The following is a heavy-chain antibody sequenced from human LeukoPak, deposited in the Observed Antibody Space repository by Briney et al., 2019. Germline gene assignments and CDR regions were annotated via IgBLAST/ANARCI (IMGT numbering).Heavy chain of an antibody. D-gene: IGHD6-13*01. CDR3: AKSFGYSRSWFDY. CDR1: GFTFSSYA. V-gene: IGHV3-23*01. J-gene: IGHJ4*02. Sequence: GGSLRLSCAASGFTFSSYAMSWACQAPGKGLEWVSGISGNGGGTYYADSVKGRFTISRDNSKNTLYLQMNSLRAEDTAVYYCAKSFGYSRSWFDYWGQGTLVTVSS. CDR2: ISGNGGGT.